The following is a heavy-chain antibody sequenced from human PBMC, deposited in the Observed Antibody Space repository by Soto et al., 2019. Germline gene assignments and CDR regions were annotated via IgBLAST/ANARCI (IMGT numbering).Heavy chain of an antibody. CDR3: VRDGPDSYYHLDY. CDR2: TYYRSKWYN. J-gene: IGHJ4*02. V-gene: IGHV6-1*01. CDR1: GDSISSNSAA. Sequence: HVQLQQSGPGLVKPSQTLSLTCAISGDSISSNSAAWNWIRQYPSRGLEWLGRTYYRSKWYNDYAVSVKSRITINPDTSKNQFSLQLNSVTPEDTAVYYCVRDGPDSYYHLDYWGQGTLVTVSS. D-gene: IGHD1-26*01.